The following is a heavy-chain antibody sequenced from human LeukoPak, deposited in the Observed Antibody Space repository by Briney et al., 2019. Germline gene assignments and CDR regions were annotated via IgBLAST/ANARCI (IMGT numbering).Heavy chain of an antibody. V-gene: IGHV4-59*08. CDR2: IYYSGST. CDR3: AAGVAAVARAFDY. Sequence: SETLSLTCTVSGGSISSYYWSWIRQPPGKGLEWIGYIYYSGSTNYNPSLKSRVTISVDTSKNQFSLKLSSVTAADTAVYYCAAGVAAVARAFDYWGQGTLVTVSS. J-gene: IGHJ4*02. D-gene: IGHD6-19*01. CDR1: GGSISSYY.